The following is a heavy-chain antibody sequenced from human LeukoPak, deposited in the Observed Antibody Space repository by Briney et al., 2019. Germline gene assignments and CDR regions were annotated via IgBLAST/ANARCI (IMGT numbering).Heavy chain of an antibody. J-gene: IGHJ1*01. Sequence: ASVKVSCKASGYTFTSYGISWVRQAPGQGLEWMGWISAYNGNTNYAQKLQGRVTMTTDTSTSTAYMELRSLRSDDTAVYYCARDPLVVADPAEYFQHWGQGTLVTVSS. CDR2: ISAYNGNT. D-gene: IGHD2-15*01. CDR3: ARDPLVVADPAEYFQH. CDR1: GYTFTSYG. V-gene: IGHV1-18*01.